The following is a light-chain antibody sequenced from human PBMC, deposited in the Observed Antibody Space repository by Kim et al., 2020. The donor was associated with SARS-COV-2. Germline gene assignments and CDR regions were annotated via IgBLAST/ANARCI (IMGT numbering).Light chain of an antibody. J-gene: IGKJ2*01. CDR2: WAS. Sequence: DFVMTQSPDSLAVSLGERATIHCKSSQSVLYRSTNKDYLAWYQHKSGQPPKLLFYWASTRDSGVPDRFRGSGSGTDFTLTISSLQAEDVSVYYCQQYYTTPPTFGQGTKLEIK. V-gene: IGKV4-1*01. CDR3: QQYYTTPPT. CDR1: QSVLYRSTNKDY.